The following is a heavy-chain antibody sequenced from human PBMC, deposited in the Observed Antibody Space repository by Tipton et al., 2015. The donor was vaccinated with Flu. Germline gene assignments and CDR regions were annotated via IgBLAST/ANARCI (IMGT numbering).Heavy chain of an antibody. Sequence: GLVKPSETLSLTCGVSGDSVRNSNYYWGLIRQPPGKGLEWIGSVYYGGSTHYNPSLKSRVTIPVDTSKNQFSLKVRSLTAADTAVYYCARQSTLWYFDFWGRGTLVTVSS. CDR3: ARQSTLWYFDF. D-gene: IGHD5/OR15-5a*01. CDR1: GDSVRNSNYY. V-gene: IGHV4-39*01. CDR2: VYYGGST. J-gene: IGHJ2*01.